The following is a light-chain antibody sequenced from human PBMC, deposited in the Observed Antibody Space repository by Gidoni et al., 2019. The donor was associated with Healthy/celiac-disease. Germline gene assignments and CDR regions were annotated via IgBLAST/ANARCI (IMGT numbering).Light chain of an antibody. CDR2: DAS. V-gene: IGKV1-33*01. Sequence: DIQMTQSPSSLSASVGDRVTITCQESQDISNYLNWYQQKPGKAPKLLIYDASNLETGVPSRFSGSGSGTDFTFTISSLHPEDIATYYCQQYDNLPRTFGQGTKLEIK. CDR1: QDISNY. J-gene: IGKJ2*01. CDR3: QQYDNLPRT.